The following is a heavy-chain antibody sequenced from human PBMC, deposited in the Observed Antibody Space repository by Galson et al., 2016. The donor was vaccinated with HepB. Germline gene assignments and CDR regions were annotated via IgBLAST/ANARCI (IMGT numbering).Heavy chain of an antibody. CDR2: IRSGANSYAT. CDR1: GFTFSGSA. V-gene: IGHV3-73*01. J-gene: IGHJ5*02. Sequence: SLRLSCAGSGFTFSGSAMHWVRQASGKGLDWVGRIRSGANSYATAYAAPVKGRFTISRDDSKNTAYLQINSLKTEDTAFYYCTRHDDAIRSGWYHPFDPWGEGTLLTVSS. CDR3: TRHDDAIRSGWYHPFDP. D-gene: IGHD6-19*01.